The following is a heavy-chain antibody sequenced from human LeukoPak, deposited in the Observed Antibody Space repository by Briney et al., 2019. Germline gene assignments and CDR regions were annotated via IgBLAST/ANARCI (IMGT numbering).Heavy chain of an antibody. D-gene: IGHD7-27*01. CDR2: ISPDGSTT. Sequence: GGSLRLSCAASGFTFSSYWMHWVRQAPGKGLVWVSRISPDGSTTGHADSAKGRFTISRDNAKNTLYLQMNSLRADDTAMYYCAKGQGNWGFYNFDYWGQGTLVTVSS. CDR3: AKGQGNWGFYNFDY. J-gene: IGHJ4*02. V-gene: IGHV3-74*01. CDR1: GFTFSSYW.